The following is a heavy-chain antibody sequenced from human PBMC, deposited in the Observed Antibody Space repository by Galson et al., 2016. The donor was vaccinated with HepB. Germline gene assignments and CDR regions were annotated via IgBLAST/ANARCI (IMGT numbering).Heavy chain of an antibody. CDR1: GFTFRSYD. CDR2: IGTLHDS. CDR3: ARIVRGSSYTLGYFDL. J-gene: IGHJ2*01. D-gene: IGHD6-13*01. Sequence: SLRLSCAASGFTFRSYDMSWVRQSTGKGLEWVAAIGTLHDSFFPDSVQGRSSISRENVKNSLYLQLNRLRAGDTAVYYCARIVRGSSYTLGYFDLWGRGTLVTVSS. V-gene: IGHV3-13*04.